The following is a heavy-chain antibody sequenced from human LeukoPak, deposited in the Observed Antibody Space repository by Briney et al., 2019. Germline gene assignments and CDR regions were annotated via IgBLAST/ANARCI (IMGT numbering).Heavy chain of an antibody. J-gene: IGHJ4*02. CDR3: AKYGPQDSGSSHFDY. V-gene: IGHV3-23*01. CDR2: IRDSGSST. Sequence: GGALRLSCAASGLTFSSYAMSWVRQAPGKGLEWVSAIRDSGSSTHYADSVKGRFTTSRDNSKNTLFLQMNSLRAEDTAIYYCAKYGPQDSGSSHFDYWGQGALVTVSS. CDR1: GLTFSSYA. D-gene: IGHD1-26*01.